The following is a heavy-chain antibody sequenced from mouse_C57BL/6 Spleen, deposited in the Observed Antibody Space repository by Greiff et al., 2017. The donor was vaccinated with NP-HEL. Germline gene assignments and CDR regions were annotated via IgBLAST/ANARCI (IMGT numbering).Heavy chain of an antibody. CDR3: ARVATVVESYFDY. CDR1: GYSFTGYY. Sequence: EVQLQQSGPELVKPGASVKISCKASGYSFTGYYMNWVKQSPEKSLEWIGEINPSTGGTTYTQKFKAKATLTVDKSSCTAYMQLKSLTSEDSAVYYCARVATVVESYFDYWGQGTTLTVSS. J-gene: IGHJ2*01. V-gene: IGHV1-42*01. D-gene: IGHD1-1*01. CDR2: INPSTGGT.